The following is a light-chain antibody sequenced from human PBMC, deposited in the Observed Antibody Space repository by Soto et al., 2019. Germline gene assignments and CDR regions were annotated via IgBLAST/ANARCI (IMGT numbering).Light chain of an antibody. CDR2: HSS. Sequence: DILMTQSPSSLSASVGDRVTITCQASQDITKYLNWYQQKPGKTPKLLIYHSSNLETGVPSRFSGSCSGTHFSFTISSLQPEDIATYCCQQYDSFPRTFGQGTRVDIK. V-gene: IGKV1-33*01. J-gene: IGKJ2*01. CDR1: QDITKY. CDR3: QQYDSFPRT.